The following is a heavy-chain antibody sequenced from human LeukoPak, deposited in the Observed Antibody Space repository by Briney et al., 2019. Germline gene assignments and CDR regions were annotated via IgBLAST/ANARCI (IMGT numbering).Heavy chain of an antibody. CDR2: IIPILGIA. CDR3: ARDHCSGGSCPLDY. J-gene: IGHJ4*02. V-gene: IGHV1-69*04. Sequence: SVKVSCKASGGTFSSYAISWVRQAPGQGLEWMGRIIPILGIANYAQKFQGRVTITADKYTSTAYMELRSLRSEDTAVYYCARDHCSGGSCPLDYWGQGTLVTVSS. CDR1: GGTFSSYA. D-gene: IGHD2-15*01.